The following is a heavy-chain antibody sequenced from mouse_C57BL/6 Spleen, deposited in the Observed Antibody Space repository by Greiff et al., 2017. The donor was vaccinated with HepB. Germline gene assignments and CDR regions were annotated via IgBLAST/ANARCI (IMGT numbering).Heavy chain of an antibody. V-gene: IGHV3-6*01. CDR2: ISYDGSN. CDR3: ARDTVTTRYFDV. CDR1: GYSITSGYY. Sequence: EVKLQESGPGLVKPSQSLSLTCSVTGYSITSGYYWNWIRQFPGNKLEWMGYISYDGSNNYNPSLKNRISITRDTSKNQFFLKLNSVTTEDTATYYCARDTVTTRYFDVWGTGTTVTVSS. J-gene: IGHJ1*03. D-gene: IGHD2-12*01.